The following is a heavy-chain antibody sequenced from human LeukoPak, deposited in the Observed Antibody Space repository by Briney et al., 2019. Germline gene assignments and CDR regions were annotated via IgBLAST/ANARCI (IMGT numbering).Heavy chain of an antibody. J-gene: IGHJ6*03. V-gene: IGHV3-30*18. D-gene: IGHD3-10*01. CDR1: GFAFSSYG. Sequence: GGSLRLSCAASGFAFSSYGMHWVRQAPGKGLEWVAVISYDGSNKYYADSVKGRFTISRDNSKNTLYLQMNSLRAEDTAVYYCAKDQAEVRGVLYYYYYMDVWGKGTTVTVSS. CDR3: AKDQAEVRGVLYYYYYMDV. CDR2: ISYDGSNK.